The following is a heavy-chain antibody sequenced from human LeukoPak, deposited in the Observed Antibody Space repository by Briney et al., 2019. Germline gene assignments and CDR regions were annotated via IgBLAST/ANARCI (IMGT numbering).Heavy chain of an antibody. CDR2: IYSGGST. V-gene: IGHV3-66*01. CDR1: GFTVSSNY. CDR3: ANIWFGELLSRYYYYYGMDV. Sequence: PGGSLRLSCAASGFTVSSNYMSWVRQAPGKGLEWVSVIYSGGSTYYADSVKGRFTISRDNSKNTLYLQMNSLRAEDTAVYYCANIWFGELLSRYYYYYGMDVWGQGTTVTVSS. D-gene: IGHD3-10*01. J-gene: IGHJ6*02.